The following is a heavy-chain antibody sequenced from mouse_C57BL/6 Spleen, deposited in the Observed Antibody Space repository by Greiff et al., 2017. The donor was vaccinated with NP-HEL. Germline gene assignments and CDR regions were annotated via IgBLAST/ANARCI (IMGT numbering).Heavy chain of an antibody. J-gene: IGHJ2*01. CDR1: GYTFTSYW. Sequence: QVQLQQSGAELVKPGASVKLSCKASGYTFTSYWMHWVKQRPGQGLEWIGMIHPNSGSTNYNEKFKSKATLTVDKSSSTAYMQLSSLTSEDSAVYYCASYYGSRGAFDYWGQGTTLTVSS. D-gene: IGHD1-1*01. CDR2: IHPNSGST. V-gene: IGHV1-64*01. CDR3: ASYYGSRGAFDY.